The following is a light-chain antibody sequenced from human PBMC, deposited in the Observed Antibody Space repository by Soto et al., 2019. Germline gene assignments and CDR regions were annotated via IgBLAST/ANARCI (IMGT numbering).Light chain of an antibody. Sequence: DIQMTQSPSTLSASVGDRVSITCRASQSISRQLAWYQQKPGKAPNLLIYQASNLETGVPSRFTGSGSGKEFTLIISGLQPDDVASYCCLQYQSYWTFGQGTKVEVK. CDR1: QSISRQ. CDR3: LQYQSYWT. CDR2: QAS. J-gene: IGKJ1*01. V-gene: IGKV1-5*03.